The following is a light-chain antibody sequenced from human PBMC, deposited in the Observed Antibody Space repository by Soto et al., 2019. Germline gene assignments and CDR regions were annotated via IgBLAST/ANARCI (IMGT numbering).Light chain of an antibody. Sequence: EIVLTQSPGTLSLSPGERATLSCRASQSVSSSYLAWYQQKPGQAPRLLIYGASSRATGIPDRFSGSGSGTDFTLTISSLEPEDFAVYYCQQRSNWPRGTFGQGTKVDIK. J-gene: IGKJ2*01. CDR1: QSVSSSY. CDR2: GAS. CDR3: QQRSNWPRGT. V-gene: IGKV3D-20*02.